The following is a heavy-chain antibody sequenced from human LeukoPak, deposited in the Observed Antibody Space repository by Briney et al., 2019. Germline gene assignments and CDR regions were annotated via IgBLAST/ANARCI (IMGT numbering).Heavy chain of an antibody. CDR2: INPNSGGT. Sequence: ASVKVSCKASGYTFTGYYMHWVRQAPGQGLEWIGWINPNSGGTNYAQKFQGRVTMTRDTSISTAYMELSRLRSDDTAVYYCARALGYCSSTSCLLDAFDIWGQGTMVTVSS. CDR3: ARALGYCSSTSCLLDAFDI. CDR1: GYTFTGYY. J-gene: IGHJ3*02. V-gene: IGHV1-2*02. D-gene: IGHD2-2*01.